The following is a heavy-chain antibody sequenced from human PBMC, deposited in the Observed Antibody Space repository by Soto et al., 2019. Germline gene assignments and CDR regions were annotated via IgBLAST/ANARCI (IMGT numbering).Heavy chain of an antibody. Sequence: TGGSMGLSCAASGFTVRSYGMDWVRQAQGKGLEWVAVISYDGSNKYYADSVKGRFTISRDNSKNTLYLQMNSLRAEDTAVYYCAKDPTPDYYFSSGYYREPYYYYGMAFWGQGTTVTVSS. V-gene: IGHV3-30*18. CDR1: GFTVRSYG. J-gene: IGHJ6*02. D-gene: IGHD3-22*01. CDR2: ISYDGSNK. CDR3: AKDPTPDYYFSSGYYREPYYYYGMAF.